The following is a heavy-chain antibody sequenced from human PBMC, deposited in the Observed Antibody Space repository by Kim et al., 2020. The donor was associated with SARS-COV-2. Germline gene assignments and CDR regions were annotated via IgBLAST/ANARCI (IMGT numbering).Heavy chain of an antibody. CDR3: HILTGWESGAFDI. J-gene: IGHJ3*02. V-gene: IGHV1-18*01. D-gene: IGHD3-9*01. Sequence: YAQKRQGRVTMTTDTSTSTAYMELRSLRSDDTAVYYCHILTGWESGAFDIWGQGTMVTVSS.